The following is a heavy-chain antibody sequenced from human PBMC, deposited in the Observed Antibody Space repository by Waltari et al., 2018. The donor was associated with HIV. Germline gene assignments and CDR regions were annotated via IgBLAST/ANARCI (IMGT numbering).Heavy chain of an antibody. CDR2: ISYDGSNK. J-gene: IGHJ4*02. D-gene: IGHD6-13*01. CDR3: AKDGSSWYLGLDFDY. V-gene: IGHV3-30*18. Sequence: QVQLVESGGGVVQPGRSLRLSCAASGFTFSSYGMHRVRQAPGKGLEWVAVISYDGSNKYYADSVKGRFTISRDNSKNTLYLQMNSLRAEDTAVYYCAKDGSSWYLGLDFDYWGQGTLVTVSS. CDR1: GFTFSSYG.